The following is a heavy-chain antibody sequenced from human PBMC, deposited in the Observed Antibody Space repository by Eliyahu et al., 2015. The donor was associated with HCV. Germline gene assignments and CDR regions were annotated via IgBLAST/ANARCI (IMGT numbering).Heavy chain of an antibody. J-gene: IGHJ3*02. V-gene: IGHV3-23*01. D-gene: IGHD3-22*01. Sequence: EVQLLESGGGLVQPGGSLRLSCAASGFTFSRXAMSWVRQAPGKGLEWVSAISGSGGSTYYADSVKGRFTISRDNSKNTLYLQMNSLRAEDTAVYYCAKRLYYDSSVGAFDIWGQGTMVTVSS. CDR1: GFTFSRXA. CDR3: AKRLYYDSSVGAFDI. CDR2: ISGSGGST.